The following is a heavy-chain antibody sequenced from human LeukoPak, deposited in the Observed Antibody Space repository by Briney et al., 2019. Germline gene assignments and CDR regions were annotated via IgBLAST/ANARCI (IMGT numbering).Heavy chain of an antibody. V-gene: IGHV5-51*01. CDR2: IYPGDSDT. D-gene: IGHD2-15*01. CDR1: GYSFTSYW. J-gene: IGHJ5*02. CDR3: ASGREYCSGGSCYNWFDP. Sequence: GESLQISCKGSGYSFTSYWIGWVRQMPGKGLEWMGIIYPGDSDTRYSPSFQGQVTISADKSISTAYLQWSSLKASDTAMYYCASGREYCSGGSCYNWFDPWGQGTLVTVSS.